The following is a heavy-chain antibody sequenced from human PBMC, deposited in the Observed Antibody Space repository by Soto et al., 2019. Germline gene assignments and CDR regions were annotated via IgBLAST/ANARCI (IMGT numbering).Heavy chain of an antibody. Sequence: GGSLRLSCAASGFTFSSYGMHWVRQAPGKGLEWVAVIWYDGSNKYYADSVKGRFTISRDNSKNTLYLQMNSLRAEDTAVYYCARRRVYGDYVEYYYHYGMDVWGQGTTVTVSS. V-gene: IGHV3-33*01. D-gene: IGHD4-17*01. CDR3: ARRRVYGDYVEYYYHYGMDV. CDR1: GFTFSSYG. J-gene: IGHJ6*02. CDR2: IWYDGSNK.